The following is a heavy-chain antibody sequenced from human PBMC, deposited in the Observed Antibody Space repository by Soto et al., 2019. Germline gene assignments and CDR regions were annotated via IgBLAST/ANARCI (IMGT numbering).Heavy chain of an antibody. J-gene: IGHJ6*02. V-gene: IGHV3-33*01. CDR2: IWYDGSNK. CDR1: GFTFSSYG. D-gene: IGHD5-12*01. Sequence: PGGSLRLSCAASGFTFSSYGMHWVRQAPGKGLEWVAVIWYDGSNKYYADSVKGRFTISRDNSKNTLYLQMNSLRAEDTAVYYCARVSGADIVATITSYYYYGMDVWGQGTTVTVSS. CDR3: ARVSGADIVATITSYYYYGMDV.